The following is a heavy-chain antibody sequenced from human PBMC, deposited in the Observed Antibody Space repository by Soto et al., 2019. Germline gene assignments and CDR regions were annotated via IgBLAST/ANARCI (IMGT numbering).Heavy chain of an antibody. CDR1: GFTFSSYA. D-gene: IGHD3-9*01. J-gene: IGHJ5*02. Sequence: GGSLRLSCAASGFTFSSYAMSWVRQAPGKGLEWVSAISGSGGSTYYADSVKGRFTISRDNSKNTLYLQMNSLRAEDTAVYYCAKDHPVTYYDILTGYPDPWGQGTLVTVSS. CDR2: ISGSGGST. CDR3: AKDHPVTYYDILTGYPDP. V-gene: IGHV3-23*01.